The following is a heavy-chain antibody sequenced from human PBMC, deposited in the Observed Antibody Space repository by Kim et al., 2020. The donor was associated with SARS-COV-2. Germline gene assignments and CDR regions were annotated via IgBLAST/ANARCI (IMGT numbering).Heavy chain of an antibody. Sequence: ASVKVSCKTSGYTFTSYGITWVRQAPGQGLEWMGWISVYNGNTNYAQKYQCRVTMTTDTFTSTAYMELRSLRSDDTAVYYCARGIYYYDTSGYPYYFDSWGQGTLVTVSS. CDR1: GYTFTSYG. CDR3: ARGIYYYDTSGYPYYFDS. D-gene: IGHD3-22*01. CDR2: ISVYNGNT. J-gene: IGHJ4*02. V-gene: IGHV1-18*04.